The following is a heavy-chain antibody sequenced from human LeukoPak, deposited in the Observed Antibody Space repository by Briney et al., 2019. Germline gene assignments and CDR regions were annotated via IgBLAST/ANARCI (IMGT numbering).Heavy chain of an antibody. Sequence: SGPTPVKPTQTLTLTCTFSGFSLSTNGVGVGCIRQPPGKALELLALIYWDDDNRHSPSLKSRLTITKDTSKNQVVLTMTNMDPVDTATYYCAHSQWYYPPFDPWGQGTLVTVSS. D-gene: IGHD3-10*01. V-gene: IGHV2-5*02. CDR2: IYWDDDN. J-gene: IGHJ5*02. CDR1: GFSLSTNGVG. CDR3: AHSQWYYPPFDP.